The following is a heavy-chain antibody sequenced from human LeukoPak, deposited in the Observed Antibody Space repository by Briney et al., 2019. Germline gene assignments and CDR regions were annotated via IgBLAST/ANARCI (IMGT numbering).Heavy chain of an antibody. CDR2: ISWDGGST. CDR1: GFTFIEYT. CDR3: AKGGYGSGTWEMGIDY. Sequence: PGGSLRLSCAASGFTFIEYTMNWVRQAPGKGLEWVSLISWDGGSTYYADAVKGRFTVSRDNSKNSLYLQMNSLRTEDTALYYCAKGGYGSGTWEMGIDYWGQGTLATVSS. J-gene: IGHJ4*02. V-gene: IGHV3-43*01. D-gene: IGHD3-10*01.